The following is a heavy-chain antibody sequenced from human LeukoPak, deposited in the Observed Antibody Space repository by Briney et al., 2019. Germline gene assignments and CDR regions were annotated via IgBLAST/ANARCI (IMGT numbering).Heavy chain of an antibody. CDR1: GFTFRIYA. Sequence: GGSLRLSCAASGFTFRIYAMSWVRQAPGKGLEWVSVIGDSGGSRYHADSVKGRFTISRDNSKNTLYLQMNSLRAEDTAVYYCAKRVDSSGYYYLPYFDYWGQGTLVTVSS. V-gene: IGHV3-23*01. CDR3: AKRVDSSGYYYLPYFDY. CDR2: IGDSGGSR. D-gene: IGHD3-22*01. J-gene: IGHJ4*02.